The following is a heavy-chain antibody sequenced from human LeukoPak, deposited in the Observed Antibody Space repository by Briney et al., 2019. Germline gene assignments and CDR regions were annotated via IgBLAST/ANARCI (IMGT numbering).Heavy chain of an antibody. J-gene: IGHJ5*02. V-gene: IGHV1-69*05. D-gene: IGHD6-13*01. CDR2: TIPIFGTA. CDR3: ARDWTDSSSWSERYNWFDL. CDR1: GGTFTIYA. Sequence: ASVTVSFTASGGTFTIYAISWVRQAPGQGLEWKGGTIPIFGTANYAQKFQGRVTITTDESTSTAYMELSNLRAEDTSVYYCARDWTDSSSWSERYNWFDLWGQGTLVTVSS.